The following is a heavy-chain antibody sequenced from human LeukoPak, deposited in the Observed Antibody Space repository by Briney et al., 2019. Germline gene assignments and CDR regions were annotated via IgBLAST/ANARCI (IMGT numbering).Heavy chain of an antibody. Sequence: SETLSLTCTVSGGSISSYYWSWIRQLPGKGLEWIGYIYYSGSTNYNSSLKSRIIISVDTSKNQFSLKLSSVTAADTAVYYCARVPSLRKFDSWGQGTLVTVSS. V-gene: IGHV4-59*01. CDR1: GGSISSYY. CDR2: IYYSGST. J-gene: IGHJ4*02. CDR3: ARVPSLRKFDS.